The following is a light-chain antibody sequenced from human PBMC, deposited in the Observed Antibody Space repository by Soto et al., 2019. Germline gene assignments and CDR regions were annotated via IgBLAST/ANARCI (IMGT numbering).Light chain of an antibody. CDR3: STYAGSSNV. CDR2: EVY. CDR1: SSDVGGYNY. J-gene: IGLJ1*01. Sequence: QSALTQPPSASGSHGQSVAISCTGTSSDVGGYNYVSWYQQHPGKAPKLMIYEVYKRPSGVLDRFSGAKSGNTASLTVSGLQAEDEADYYCSTYAGSSNVFGTGPKVTVL. V-gene: IGLV2-8*01.